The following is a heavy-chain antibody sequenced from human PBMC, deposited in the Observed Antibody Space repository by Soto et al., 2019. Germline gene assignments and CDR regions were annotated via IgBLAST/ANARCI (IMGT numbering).Heavy chain of an antibody. J-gene: IGHJ4*02. CDR2: NDAGNGNT. CDR1: GYTFTNYA. D-gene: IGHD1-1*01. V-gene: IGHV1-3*01. Sequence: QVQHVQSGAEVKRPAASVKVSCKASGYTFTNYAIHWLRQAPGQRLEWMGWNDAGNGNTKYSQKFQDRVTITRDTSATTAYMELTSLSSEDTALYYCARDLLGTGYFDYWGQGTLVTVSS. CDR3: ARDLLGTGYFDY.